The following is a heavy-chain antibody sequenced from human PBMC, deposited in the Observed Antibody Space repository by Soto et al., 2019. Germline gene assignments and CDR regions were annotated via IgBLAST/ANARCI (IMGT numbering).Heavy chain of an antibody. Sequence: ASVKVSCKASGYTFTSYAMHWVRQAPGQRLEWMGWINAGNGNTKYSQKLQGRVTITRDTSASTAYMELSSLRSEDTAVYYCARDQFHGDPFDYWGQGTLVTVSS. CDR3: ARDQFHGDPFDY. CDR1: GYTFTSYA. D-gene: IGHD4-17*01. J-gene: IGHJ4*02. CDR2: INAGNGNT. V-gene: IGHV1-3*01.